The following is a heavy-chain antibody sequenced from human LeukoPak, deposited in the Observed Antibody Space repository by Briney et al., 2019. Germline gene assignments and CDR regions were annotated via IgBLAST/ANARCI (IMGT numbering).Heavy chain of an antibody. D-gene: IGHD2/OR15-2a*01. J-gene: IGHJ4*02. CDR3: ARASEFCGSTTSYRPEDY. V-gene: IGHV3-74*01. Sequence: GGSLRLSCGASGFSFTTYWMHWVRQAPGKGLVWVSRINTDGSSRTYADSVRGRFTISRDNANNTLYLQMNSLRAEDTAVYYCARASEFCGSTTSYRPEDYWGQGTLVTVSS. CDR1: GFSFTTYW. CDR2: INTDGSSR.